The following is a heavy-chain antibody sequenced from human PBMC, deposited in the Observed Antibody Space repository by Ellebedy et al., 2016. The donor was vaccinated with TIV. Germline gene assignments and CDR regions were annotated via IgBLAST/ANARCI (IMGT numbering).Heavy chain of an antibody. Sequence: ESLKISCSVSGGSVSSSTYYWGWVRQPPGKGLEWLGSVHYSGSTYYNPSPGSRVTISAETSKNQFALNLTSVTAADTAVYYGVRGLGYCTNGVCRMDVWGPGTTVTVSS. CDR1: GGSVSSSTYY. CDR2: VHYSGST. D-gene: IGHD2-8*01. V-gene: IGHV4-39*06. CDR3: VRGLGYCTNGVCRMDV. J-gene: IGHJ6*02.